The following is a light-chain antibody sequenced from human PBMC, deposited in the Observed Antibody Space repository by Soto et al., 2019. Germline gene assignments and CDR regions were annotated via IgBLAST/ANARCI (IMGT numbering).Light chain of an antibody. Sequence: DIQMTQSPSSLSASVGDRVTITCRASQSISSYLNWYQQKPGKAPKLLIYAASSLQSGVPSRFNGSGSGTDFTLTISCLQPEDFAAYYCQQSYITPWTFGQGTKVEI. CDR2: AAS. J-gene: IGKJ1*01. CDR1: QSISSY. CDR3: QQSYITPWT. V-gene: IGKV1-39*01.